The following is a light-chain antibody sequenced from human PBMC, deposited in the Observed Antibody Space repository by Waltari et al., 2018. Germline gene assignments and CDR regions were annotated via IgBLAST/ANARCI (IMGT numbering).Light chain of an antibody. CDR1: SSDIGGYNY. CDR2: DVS. CDR3: SSYIDSSTLEL. J-gene: IGLJ2*01. Sequence: QSALTQPASVSGSPGQSITISCTGTSSDIGGYNYVPWYQQVPGKAPKLIIYDVSNRPSAVSSRFSGSKAGNTGTLTISGRQAEDEANYYCSSYIDSSTLELFGGGTSLTVL. V-gene: IGLV2-14*03.